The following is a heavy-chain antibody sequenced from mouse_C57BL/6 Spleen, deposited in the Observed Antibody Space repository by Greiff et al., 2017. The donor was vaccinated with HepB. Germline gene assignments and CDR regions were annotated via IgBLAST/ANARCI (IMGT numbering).Heavy chain of an antibody. V-gene: IGHV1-82*01. J-gene: IGHJ4*01. D-gene: IGHD1-1*01. CDR1: GYAFSSSW. Sequence: QVQLQQSGPELVKPGASVKISCKASGYAFSSSWMNWVKQRPGKGLEWIGRIYPGDGDTNYNGKFKGKATLTADKSSSTAYMQLSSLTSEDSAVYFCATSYYGSSWDAMDYWGQGTSVTVSS. CDR3: ATSYYGSSWDAMDY. CDR2: IYPGDGDT.